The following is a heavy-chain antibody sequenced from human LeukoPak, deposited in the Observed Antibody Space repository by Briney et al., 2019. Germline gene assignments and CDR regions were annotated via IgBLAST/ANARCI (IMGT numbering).Heavy chain of an antibody. D-gene: IGHD1-20*01. CDR1: GGTFSSYA. CDR3: ARRGNWNDFDY. CDR2: INSYNGNT. Sequence: GSSVQVSCKASGGTFSSYAISWVRQAPGQGLEWMGWINSYNGNTQYAPKFKGRVTTTIDTSTSTAYMELRSLGSDDTAVYYCARRGNWNDFDYWGQGTLVIVSS. J-gene: IGHJ4*02. V-gene: IGHV1-18*01.